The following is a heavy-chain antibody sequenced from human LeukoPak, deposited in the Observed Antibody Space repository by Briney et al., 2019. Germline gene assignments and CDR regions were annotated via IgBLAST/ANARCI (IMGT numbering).Heavy chain of an antibody. J-gene: IGHJ4*02. CDR1: GFSFSSYS. CDR2: ISSSSNYI. D-gene: IGHD1-1*01. V-gene: IGHV3-21*01. Sequence: PGGSLRLSCAASGFSFSSYSMKWVRQAPGKGLEWVSSISSSSNYIYYADSVKGRFTISRDNAKNSLYLQMNSLRAEDTAVYYCARGGTTFEHWGQGTLVTVSS. CDR3: ARGGTTFEH.